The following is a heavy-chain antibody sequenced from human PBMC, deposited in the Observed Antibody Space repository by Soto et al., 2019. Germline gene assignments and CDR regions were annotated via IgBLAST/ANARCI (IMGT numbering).Heavy chain of an antibody. CDR2: INMDGTVT. Sequence: PVGSLRLSCVASGFPFSPFWMSWVRQAPEKGLVWVSRINMDGTVTPYADSVKGRFTISRDNAKNTLYLQMHSLRAEDTALYFCVRDRGYPDSFDVWGRGTMVTVSS. V-gene: IGHV3-74*01. D-gene: IGHD1-1*01. CDR3: VRDRGYPDSFDV. J-gene: IGHJ3*01. CDR1: GFPFSPFW.